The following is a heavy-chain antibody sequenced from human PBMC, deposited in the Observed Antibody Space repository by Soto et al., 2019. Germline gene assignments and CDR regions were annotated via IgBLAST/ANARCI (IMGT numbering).Heavy chain of an antibody. Sequence: GGSLRLSCAASGLTFTSYTMSWARQAPGKGLEWVSTISASGSSTYYADSVKARFTLSRDNSKNTLYLQMNSLRAEDTAIYYCAKDGASGSYPPYYYFGMDVWGQGTTVTVSS. D-gene: IGHD1-26*01. CDR3: AKDGASGSYPPYYYFGMDV. J-gene: IGHJ6*02. CDR1: GLTFTSYT. V-gene: IGHV3-23*01. CDR2: ISASGSST.